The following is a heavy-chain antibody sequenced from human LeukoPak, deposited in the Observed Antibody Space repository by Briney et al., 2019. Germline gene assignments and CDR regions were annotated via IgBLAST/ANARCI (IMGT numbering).Heavy chain of an antibody. D-gene: IGHD2-2*01. CDR3: ARGKLGYCSSTSCSGLYYYYGMDV. V-gene: IGHV4-34*01. CDR2: INHSGST. Sequence: PSETLSLTCTVSGGSISSYYWSWIRQPPGKGLEWIGEINHSGSTNYNPSLKSRVTISVDTSKNQFSLKLSSVTAADTAVYYCARGKLGYCSSTSCSGLYYYYGMDVWGQGTTVTVSS. J-gene: IGHJ6*02. CDR1: GGSISSYY.